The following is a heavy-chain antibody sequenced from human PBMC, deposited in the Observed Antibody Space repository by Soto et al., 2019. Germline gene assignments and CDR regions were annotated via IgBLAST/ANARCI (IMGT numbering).Heavy chain of an antibody. Sequence: PGGSLRLSCAASGFTFSSYGMHWVRQAPGKGLERVAFISYDGSNKYYADSVRGRFTISRDNSKNTLYLQMNSLRAEDTAVYYCAKRGYGRYNRFDPWGQGTLVTVSS. J-gene: IGHJ5*02. CDR1: GFTFSSYG. CDR2: ISYDGSNK. D-gene: IGHD5-18*01. V-gene: IGHV3-30*18. CDR3: AKRGYGRYNRFDP.